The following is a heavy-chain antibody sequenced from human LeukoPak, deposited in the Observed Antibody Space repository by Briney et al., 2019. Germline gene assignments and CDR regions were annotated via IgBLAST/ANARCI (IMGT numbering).Heavy chain of an antibody. J-gene: IGHJ5*02. CDR2: IRYDGSNK. Sequence: PGGSLRLSCAASGFTFSSYGMHWVRQAPGKGLEGVAFIRYDGSNKYYADSVKGRFTISRDNSKNTLCLQMNSLRAEDTAVHYCAKTYYDFWSSYYPFDPWGQGTLVTVSS. V-gene: IGHV3-30*02. D-gene: IGHD3-3*01. CDR3: AKTYYDFWSSYYPFDP. CDR1: GFTFSSYG.